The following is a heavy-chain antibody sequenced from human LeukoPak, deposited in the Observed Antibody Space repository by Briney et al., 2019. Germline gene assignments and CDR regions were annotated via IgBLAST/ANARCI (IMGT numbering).Heavy chain of an antibody. J-gene: IGHJ4*02. Sequence: GGSLRLSCAASGFTFGNYAMSWVRQGPGKGLEWVSTISGSGGSTYYADSVKGRFAISRDNSKNTLFLQMNSLRADDTAVYYCAKQSGSSRSYGFDYWGQGTLVTVSS. CDR3: AKQSGSSRSYGFDY. CDR1: GFTFGNYA. D-gene: IGHD6-13*01. V-gene: IGHV3-23*01. CDR2: ISGSGGST.